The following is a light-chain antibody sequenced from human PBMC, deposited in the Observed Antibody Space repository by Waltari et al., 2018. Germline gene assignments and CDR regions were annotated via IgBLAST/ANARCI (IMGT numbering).Light chain of an antibody. J-gene: IGLJ1*01. CDR3: SSYTSSSTPWV. V-gene: IGLV2-14*03. Sequence: QSALTQPASVSGSPGQSITISCTGTSSDVGGYNYVSWYQQHPGKAPKLLISDVSNRPSGCSNRFSGSKSGNTASLTISGLQAEDEADYYCSSYTSSSTPWVFGTGTKVTVL. CDR2: DVS. CDR1: SSDVGGYNY.